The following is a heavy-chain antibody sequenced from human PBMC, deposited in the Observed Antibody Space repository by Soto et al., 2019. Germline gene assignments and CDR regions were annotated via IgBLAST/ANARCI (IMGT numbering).Heavy chain of an antibody. CDR1: GYTFTDYD. V-gene: IGHV1-8*01. Sequence: QVQLVQSGAEVKKPGASVKVSCKVSGYTFTDYDINWVRQASGQGSEWMGWVNPTRGNTGYAQKFQGRITMTWHTSLSTADVEMSSLRSEDTAVYYCASWAGYSKWGQGTLVSVST. J-gene: IGHJ4*02. CDR3: ASWAGYSK. CDR2: VNPTRGNT. D-gene: IGHD3-9*01.